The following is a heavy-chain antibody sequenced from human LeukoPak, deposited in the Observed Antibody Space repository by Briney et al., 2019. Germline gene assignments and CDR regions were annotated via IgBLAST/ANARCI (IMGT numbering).Heavy chain of an antibody. Sequence: ASVKLSCKASGYIFSGHYIQWVRQAPGQGLEWMGWINPASGGTNNAQKFHGRVTMTTDTSISTLYMELNSLRSDDTAVYYCARVLFPSGPTHCFDPWGQGTLVTVSS. CDR3: ARVLFPSGPTHCFDP. V-gene: IGHV1-2*02. CDR1: GYIFSGHY. D-gene: IGHD2-21*01. CDR2: INPASGGT. J-gene: IGHJ5*02.